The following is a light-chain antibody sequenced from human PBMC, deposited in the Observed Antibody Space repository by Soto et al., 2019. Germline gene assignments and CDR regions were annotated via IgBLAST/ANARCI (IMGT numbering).Light chain of an antibody. CDR1: TGHSSYA. CDR2: LNSDGSH. J-gene: IGLJ2*01. Sequence: QSVLTQSPSASASLGASVKRTCTLSTGHSSYAIAWHQQQPDKGPRFLMKLNSDGSHSKGDGIPDRFSGSSSGAERYLTISSLQSEDEADYYCQTWGTGIPRVFGGGTKLTVL. V-gene: IGLV4-69*01. CDR3: QTWGTGIPRV.